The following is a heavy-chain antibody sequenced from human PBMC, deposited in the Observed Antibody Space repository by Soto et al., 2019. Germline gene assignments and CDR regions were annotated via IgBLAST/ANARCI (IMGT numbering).Heavy chain of an antibody. CDR2: IIPIFGTA. CDR3: AKVRYSSPMGYYYGMDV. Sequence: QAQLEQSGGEVKKPGSSVKVSCKASRVAFSKFIVTWVRQAPGLGLEWVGGIIPIFGTANYAQKFQGRVTITADESTSTSYMEMNNLRSEDTAVYYFAKVRYSSPMGYYYGMDVWGQGTTVTVSS. D-gene: IGHD6-19*01. V-gene: IGHV1-69*01. J-gene: IGHJ6*02. CDR1: RVAFSKFI.